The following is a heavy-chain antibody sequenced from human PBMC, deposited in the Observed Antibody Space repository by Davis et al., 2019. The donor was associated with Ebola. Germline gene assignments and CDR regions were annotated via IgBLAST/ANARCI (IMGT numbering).Heavy chain of an antibody. Sequence: GGSLRLSCAASGFTFSSYSMNWVRQAPGKGLEWLSFISGDFYTKYADSVKGRFTISRDNVKKSVYLQLNSLTVEDTAVYYCARDLFASGAYGYLDPWGQGTLVTVSS. CDR3: ARDLFASGAYGYLDP. CDR2: ISGDFYT. V-gene: IGHV3-21*05. CDR1: GFTFSSYS. J-gene: IGHJ5*02. D-gene: IGHD5-24*01.